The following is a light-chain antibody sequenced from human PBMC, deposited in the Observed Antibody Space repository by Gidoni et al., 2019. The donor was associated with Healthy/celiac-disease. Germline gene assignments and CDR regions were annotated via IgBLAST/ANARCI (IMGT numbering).Light chain of an antibody. CDR2: DAS. V-gene: IGKV1-33*01. CDR3: QQYDNLTGT. CDR1: QDISNY. Sequence: DLQMTQSPSSLSASVGDRVTINCQSSQDISNYLNWYQQKPGKAPKLLIYDASNLETGVPSRFSGRGYGTDFNFTISSLQHEDIATYYCQQYDNLTGTFGQGTKLEIK. J-gene: IGKJ2*01.